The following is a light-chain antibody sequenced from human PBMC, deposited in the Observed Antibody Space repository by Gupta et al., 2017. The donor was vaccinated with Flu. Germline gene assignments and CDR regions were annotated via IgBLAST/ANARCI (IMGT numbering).Light chain of an antibody. J-gene: IGKJ2*01. CDR3: QQYGSSPMYT. Sequence: EIVLTQSPGTLSLSPGERATLSCRASQSVSSSYLDWYQQKPGQAPRLLIYGASSSATGIPDRFSGSGSGTDFTLTISRLETEDFAVYYCQQYGSSPMYTFGQGTKLEIK. CDR2: GAS. V-gene: IGKV3-20*01. CDR1: QSVSSSY.